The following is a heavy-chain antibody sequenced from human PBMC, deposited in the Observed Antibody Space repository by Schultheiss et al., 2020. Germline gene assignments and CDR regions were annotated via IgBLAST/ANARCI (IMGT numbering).Heavy chain of an antibody. D-gene: IGHD2-21*02. CDR2: INHSGST. J-gene: IGHJ6*04. V-gene: IGHV4-31*03. Sequence: SETLSLTCTVSGGSISSGGYYWSWIRQHPGKGLEWIGEINHSGSTNYNPSLKSRVTISVDTSKNQFSLKLSSVTAADTAVYYCARRGRVTNYYYYGMDVWGKGTTVTVSS. CDR3: ARRGRVTNYYYYGMDV. CDR1: GGSISSGGYY.